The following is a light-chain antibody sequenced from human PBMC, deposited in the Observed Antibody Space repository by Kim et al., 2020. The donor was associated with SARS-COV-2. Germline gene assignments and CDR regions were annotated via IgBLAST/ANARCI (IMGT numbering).Light chain of an antibody. V-gene: IGLV3-19*01. CDR1: SRRRDY. J-gene: IGLJ2*01. Sequence: ALGHTVSITCQGDSRRRDYASWYRQKPEQAPLLVIYGKDNRPSGIPDRFSGSNSGNTASLTITGAQAEDEADYYCNSRDTSGYRVVFGGGTKLTVL. CDR3: NSRDTSGYRVV. CDR2: GKD.